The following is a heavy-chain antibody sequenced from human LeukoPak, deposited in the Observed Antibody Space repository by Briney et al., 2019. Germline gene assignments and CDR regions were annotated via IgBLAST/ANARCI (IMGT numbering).Heavy chain of an antibody. CDR3: ATSRTGYSYADY. J-gene: IGHJ4*02. V-gene: IGHV4-59*08. D-gene: IGHD5-18*01. CDR2: SYYTGST. Sequence: SETLSLTCTVSGGSISSYYWSWIRQPPGKGLEWIGYSYYTGSTNYNPSLKSRATISVDTSKNQFSLNLRSVTAADTAMYYCATSRTGYSYADYWGQGTLVAVSS. CDR1: GGSISSYY.